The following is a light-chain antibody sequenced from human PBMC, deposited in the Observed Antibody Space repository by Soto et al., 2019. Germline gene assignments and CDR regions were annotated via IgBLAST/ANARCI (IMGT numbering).Light chain of an antibody. V-gene: IGKV1-5*01. Sequence: DIHLTQSPSSLSASVGDRVTITCRASQAFSIWLAWYQQKPGEAPNLLIYDASTLHSGVPSRFSGWGSGTGFSLSISSLQPDDFATYYCQQYDSYPWTFGQGTKVEI. CDR1: QAFSIW. J-gene: IGKJ1*01. CDR2: DAS. CDR3: QQYDSYPWT.